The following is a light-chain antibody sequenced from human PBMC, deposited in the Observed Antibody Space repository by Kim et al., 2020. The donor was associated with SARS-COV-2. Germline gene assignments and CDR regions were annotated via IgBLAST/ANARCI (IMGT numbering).Light chain of an antibody. CDR1: SEHSSVA. Sequence: ASVKLTCTLSSEHSSVALAWHQWQPEKGPRFLMMLNRDGSHSKGVGIPDRFSGSSSGSERYLIISSLQSEDEGDYYCQTWGTVIRVFGGGTQLTVL. J-gene: IGLJ3*02. CDR2: LNRDGSH. V-gene: IGLV4-69*01. CDR3: QTWGTVIRV.